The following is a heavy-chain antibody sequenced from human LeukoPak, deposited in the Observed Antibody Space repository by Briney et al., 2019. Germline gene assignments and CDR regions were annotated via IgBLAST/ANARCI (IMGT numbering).Heavy chain of an antibody. D-gene: IGHD3-22*01. V-gene: IGHV1-69*13. CDR1: GDTFSSYK. J-gene: IGHJ4*02. CDR3: ASLKKPATYYDSPGHYY. Sequence: SVKVSCKASGDTFSSYKISWVRQAPGEGLEWMGGIIPMFGAADYSQKFQGRVTITADESTGTAYMELSSLTSEDTAMYYCASLKKPATYYDSPGHYYWGQGTLVTVSS. CDR2: IIPMFGAA.